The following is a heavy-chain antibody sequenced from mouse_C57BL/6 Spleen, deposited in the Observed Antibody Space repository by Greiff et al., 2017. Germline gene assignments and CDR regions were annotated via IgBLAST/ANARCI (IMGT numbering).Heavy chain of an antibody. CDR3: TRSGPDDY. J-gene: IGHJ2*01. Sequence: VQLQQSGAELVRPGASVTLSCKASGYTFTDYEMHWVKQTPVHGLEWIGALDPETGGTAYNQKFKGKAILTADKSSSTAYRELRSLTSEDSAVYYCTRSGPDDYWGQGTTLTVAS. V-gene: IGHV1-15*01. CDR1: GYTFTDYE. CDR2: LDPETGGT.